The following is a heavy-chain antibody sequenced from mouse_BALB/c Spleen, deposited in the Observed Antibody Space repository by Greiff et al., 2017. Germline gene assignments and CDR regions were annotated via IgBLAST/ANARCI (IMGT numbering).Heavy chain of an antibody. V-gene: IGHV5-17*02. CDR2: ISSGSSTI. CDR1: GFTFSSFG. J-gene: IGHJ4*01. D-gene: IGHD1-1*01. CDR3: ARRLRAMDY. Sequence: DVMLVESGGGLVQPGGSRKLSCAASGFTFSSFGMHWVRQAPEKGLEWVAYISSGSSTIYYADTVKGRFTISRDNPKNTLFLQMTSLRSEDTAMYYCARRLRAMDYWGQGTSVTVSS.